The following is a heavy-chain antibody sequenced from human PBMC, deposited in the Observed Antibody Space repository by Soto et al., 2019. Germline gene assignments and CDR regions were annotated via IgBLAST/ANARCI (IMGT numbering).Heavy chain of an antibody. Sequence: GSLRLSCAASGFTFSDYYMSWFHQAPGKGLEWVSYISGSGSTTHDADPVKGRFTISRDNAKNSLYLQMNSLGAEDTAVYYCARVGSILAAGTPDYWGQGTLVTVSS. V-gene: IGHV3-11*01. CDR2: ISGSGSTT. D-gene: IGHD6-13*01. J-gene: IGHJ4*02. CDR1: GFTFSDYY. CDR3: ARVGSILAAGTPDY.